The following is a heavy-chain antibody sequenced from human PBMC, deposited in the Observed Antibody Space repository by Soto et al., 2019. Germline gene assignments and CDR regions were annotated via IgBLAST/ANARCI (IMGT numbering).Heavy chain of an antibody. CDR1: GFTFSSYG. J-gene: IGHJ4*02. V-gene: IGHV3-33*01. D-gene: IGHD3-22*01. CDR3: ARDSSGYCFDY. CDR2: IWYDGSNK. Sequence: GGSLRLSCAASGFTFSSYGMHWVRQAPGKGLEWVAVIWYDGSNKYYADSVKGRFTISRDNSKNTLYLQMNSLRAEDTAVYYCARDSSGYCFDYWGQGTLVTSPQ.